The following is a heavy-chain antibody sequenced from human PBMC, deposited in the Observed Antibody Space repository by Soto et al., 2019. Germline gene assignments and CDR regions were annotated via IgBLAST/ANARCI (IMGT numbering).Heavy chain of an antibody. CDR3: ARALSGEASGYYYWTNLGWFDP. V-gene: IGHV4-59*01. CDR2: FYYSGST. Sequence: SETLSLTCTVSGGSISSYYWSWIRQPPGKGLEWIGYFYYSGSTNYNPSLKSRVTISVDTSKNQSSLKLSSVTAADTAVDYCARALSGEASGYYYWTNLGWFDPWGQGTLVTVSS. D-gene: IGHD3-22*01. J-gene: IGHJ5*02. CDR1: GGSISSYY.